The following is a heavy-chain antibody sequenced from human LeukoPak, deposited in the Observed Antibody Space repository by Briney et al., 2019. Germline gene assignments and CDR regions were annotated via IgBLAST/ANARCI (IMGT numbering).Heavy chain of an antibody. Sequence: QSGGSLRLSCAASGFTFSSYGMHWVRQAPGKGLEWVAAIWYDGSNKYYADSVKGRFTISRDNSKNTLYLQMNSLRVEDTAVYYCAKEGVYSSSSKGIAVAGTDYWGQGTLVTVSS. D-gene: IGHD6-19*01. J-gene: IGHJ4*02. V-gene: IGHV3-33*06. CDR1: GFTFSSYG. CDR3: AKEGVYSSSSKGIAVAGTDY. CDR2: IWYDGSNK.